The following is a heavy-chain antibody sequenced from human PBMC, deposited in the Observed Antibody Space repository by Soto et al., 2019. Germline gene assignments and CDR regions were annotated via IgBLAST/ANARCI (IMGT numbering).Heavy chain of an antibody. V-gene: IGHV4-39*01. J-gene: IGHJ1*01. CDR3: ARRRDTHQFVGLDV. Sequence: SETLSLTCTVSGDSIASGGNHWDWIRPSPGGRLEWIGSVYYSASSYYNPSLRSRVTISLNLSANQISLRLTSVTAAGAAVYFCARRRDTHQFVGLDVWGQGTLVTVSS. D-gene: IGHD5-18*01. CDR2: VYYSASS. CDR1: GDSIASGGNH.